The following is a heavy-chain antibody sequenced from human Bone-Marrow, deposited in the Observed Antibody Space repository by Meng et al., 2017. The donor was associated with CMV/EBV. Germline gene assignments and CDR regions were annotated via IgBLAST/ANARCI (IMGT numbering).Heavy chain of an antibody. D-gene: IGHD1-26*01. CDR1: GYTFTGYY. Sequence: SVKVSCKASGYTFTGYYMHWVRQAPGQGLEWMGWIIPIFGTANYAQKFQGRVTITTDESTSTAYMELSSLRSDDTAVYYCARDGEWELLNGQSYYYYYGMDVWGQGTTVTVSS. CDR3: ARDGEWELLNGQSYYYYYGMDV. J-gene: IGHJ6*02. CDR2: IIPIFGTA. V-gene: IGHV1-69*05.